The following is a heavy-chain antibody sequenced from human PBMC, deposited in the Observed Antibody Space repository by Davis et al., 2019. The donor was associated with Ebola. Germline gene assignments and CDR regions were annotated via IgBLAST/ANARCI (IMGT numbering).Heavy chain of an antibody. J-gene: IGHJ6*02. CDR2: ISQSSHNI. CDR3: AKDYAWGFDGMDV. V-gene: IGHV3-48*01. CDR1: GFTFTSYS. D-gene: IGHD7-27*01. Sequence: GESLKISCEASGFTFTSYSINWVRRAPGKGLEWVSHISQSSHNIYYAHSVKGRFTISRDNSKNTLYLQMNSLRAEDTAVYYCAKDYAWGFDGMDVWGQGTTVTVSS.